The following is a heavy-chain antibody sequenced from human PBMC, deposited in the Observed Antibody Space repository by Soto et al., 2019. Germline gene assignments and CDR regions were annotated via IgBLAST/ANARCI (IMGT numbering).Heavy chain of an antibody. CDR3: ARAGSEKDY. CDR2: IKEDGSER. Sequence: EVQLVESGGGLVQPGGSLRLSCAASGFTFSNDWMSWFRQAPGKGLEWVANIKEDGSERNYVDSVKVRFIISRDNAKNSLYLQLNSLRAEDTAVYYCARAGSEKDYWGQGTLVTVSS. V-gene: IGHV3-7*05. D-gene: IGHD3-10*01. CDR1: GFTFSNDW. J-gene: IGHJ4*02.